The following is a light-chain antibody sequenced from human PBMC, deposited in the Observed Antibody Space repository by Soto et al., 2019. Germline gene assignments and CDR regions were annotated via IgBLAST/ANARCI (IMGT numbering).Light chain of an antibody. J-gene: IGKJ1*01. CDR1: QSVSNI. Sequence: EIVMTQSPATLSVSPGERATLSCRASQSVSNILAWYQKKPGQAPRLLIYGASTRATGIPARFSGSGSGTEFTLTISRLQSEDFAVYYCQQYNNWWTFGQGTKVEIK. CDR3: QQYNNWWT. CDR2: GAS. V-gene: IGKV3-15*01.